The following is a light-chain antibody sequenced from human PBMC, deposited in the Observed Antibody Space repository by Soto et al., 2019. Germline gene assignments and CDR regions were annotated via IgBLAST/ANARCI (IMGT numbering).Light chain of an antibody. Sequence: QSALTQPASVSGSPGQSITISCTGASSDIGGHNYVSWYQQHPGKAPKLMIYEVSNRPSGISDRFSGSKSGNTASLTISGLRAEDEADYHCTSYTTTKTWVFGGGTKLTVL. CDR1: SSDIGGHNY. CDR3: TSYTTTKTWV. J-gene: IGLJ3*02. V-gene: IGLV2-14*03. CDR2: EVS.